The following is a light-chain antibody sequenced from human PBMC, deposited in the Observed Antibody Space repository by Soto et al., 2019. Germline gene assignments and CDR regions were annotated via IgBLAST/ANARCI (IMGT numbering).Light chain of an antibody. Sequence: NFMLTQPHSVSESPGKTVTISCTRSSGSIASNYVQWYQQRPGSSPTTVIYEDNQRPSGVPDRFSGSIDSSSNSASLTISGLKTEDEADYYCQSYDSSNLWVFGGGPKLTVL. CDR3: QSYDSSNLWV. V-gene: IGLV6-57*01. CDR2: EDN. CDR1: SGSIASNY. J-gene: IGLJ3*02.